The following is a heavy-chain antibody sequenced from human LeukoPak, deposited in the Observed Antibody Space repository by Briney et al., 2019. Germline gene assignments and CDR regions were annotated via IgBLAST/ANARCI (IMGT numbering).Heavy chain of an antibody. CDR3: ARERAVNGWTSAHFDY. V-gene: IGHV3-30*14. Sequence: GRSPRLSCAASGFTFSSFSMHWVRQAPGKGLEWVSVISSDGSTKYFADAVKGRFTISRDNSKNTLYLQINSLRVEDTAVYFCARERAVNGWTSAHFDYWGQGTLVTVSS. D-gene: IGHD6-19*01. CDR2: ISSDGSTK. J-gene: IGHJ4*02. CDR1: GFTFSSFS.